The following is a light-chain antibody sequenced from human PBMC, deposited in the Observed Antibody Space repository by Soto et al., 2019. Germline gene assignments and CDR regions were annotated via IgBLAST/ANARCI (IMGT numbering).Light chain of an antibody. V-gene: IGLV2-14*01. CDR2: DVN. Sequence: QSALTQPASVSGSPGQSITFSCTGTSSDIGYYNYVSWYQQNPGKAPKLIIYDVNNRPSGVSNRFSGSKSGNTASLTISGLQAEDEADYYCSSYTRTNTRIFGTGTKVTVL. CDR1: SSDIGYYNY. J-gene: IGLJ1*01. CDR3: SSYTRTNTRI.